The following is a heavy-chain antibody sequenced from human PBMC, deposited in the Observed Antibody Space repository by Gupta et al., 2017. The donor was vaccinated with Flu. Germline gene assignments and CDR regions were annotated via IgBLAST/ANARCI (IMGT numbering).Heavy chain of an antibody. CDR1: GFSLRSYE. V-gene: IGHV3-48*03. CDR3: ARESTPVGYNSDWQVFDY. CDR2: ISSSGSTI. Sequence: EVQLVESGGGLVQPGGSLRLSCEASGFSLRSYELNWVSRAPGKGLEWVSYISSSGSTIYYADSVQCLFTISRDNAQNSLYLQMNSLTAEDTAVYFCARESTPVGYNSDWQVFDYWGHGTLVTVSS. D-gene: IGHD6-19*01. J-gene: IGHJ4*01.